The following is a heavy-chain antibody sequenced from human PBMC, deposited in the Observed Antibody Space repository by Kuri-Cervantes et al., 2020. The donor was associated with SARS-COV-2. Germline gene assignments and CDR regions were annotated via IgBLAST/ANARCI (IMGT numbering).Heavy chain of an antibody. CDR3: ASIVTGDSSGYY. V-gene: IGHV3-53*01. CDR1: GFTFSASA. Sequence: GGSLRLSCGASGFTFSASAIYWVRQASGKGLEWVTVIYSGGSTYYADSVKGRFTISRDNSKNTLYLQMNSLRAEDTAVYYCASIVTGDSSGYYWGQGTLVTVSS. J-gene: IGHJ4*02. CDR2: IYSGGST. D-gene: IGHD3-22*01.